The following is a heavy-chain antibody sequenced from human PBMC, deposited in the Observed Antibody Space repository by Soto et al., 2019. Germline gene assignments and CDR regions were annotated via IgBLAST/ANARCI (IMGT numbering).Heavy chain of an antibody. CDR1: GYSFTSYW. Sequence: GESLKISCKGSGYSFTSYWIGWVRQMPGKGLEWMGIIYPGDSDTRYSPSFQGQVTISADKSISTAYLQWSSLKASDTAMYYCAREEDIVVVVADSGAFDIWGQGTMVTVSS. J-gene: IGHJ3*02. V-gene: IGHV5-51*01. CDR3: AREEDIVVVVADSGAFDI. CDR2: IYPGDSDT. D-gene: IGHD2-15*01.